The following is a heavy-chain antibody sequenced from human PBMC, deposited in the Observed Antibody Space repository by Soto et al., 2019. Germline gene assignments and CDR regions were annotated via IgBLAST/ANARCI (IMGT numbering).Heavy chain of an antibody. D-gene: IGHD3-16*02. CDR2: ISGSGGST. J-gene: IGHJ4*02. CDR3: AKDGDLYVWGSYRSD. V-gene: IGHV3-23*01. Sequence: EVQLLESGGGLVQPGGSLRLSCAASGFTFSSYAMSWVRHAPGKGLEWVSAISGSGGSTYYADSVKGRFTISRDNSKNTLYLQMNSLRAEDTAVYYCAKDGDLYVWGSYRSDWGQGTLVTVSS. CDR1: GFTFSSYA.